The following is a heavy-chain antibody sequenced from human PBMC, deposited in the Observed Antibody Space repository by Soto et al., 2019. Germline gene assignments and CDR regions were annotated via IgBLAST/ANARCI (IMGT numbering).Heavy chain of an antibody. D-gene: IGHD2-15*01. CDR1: GGTFSSYP. CDR2: IIPIFGTV. J-gene: IGHJ5*02. V-gene: IGHV1-69*13. Sequence: ASVKVSCKASGGTFSSYPISWLRQAPGQGLEWMGGIIPIFGTVNYAQKFQGRVTITADESTSTAYMELSSLRSEDTAVYYCARVGRSIVVVVAAKYENNWFDPWGQGTLVTVSS. CDR3: ARVGRSIVVVVAAKYENNWFDP.